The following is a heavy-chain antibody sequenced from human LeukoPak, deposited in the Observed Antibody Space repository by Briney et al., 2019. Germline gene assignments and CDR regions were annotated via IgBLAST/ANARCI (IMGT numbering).Heavy chain of an antibody. CDR1: GGSLTISNYY. D-gene: IGHD3-22*01. CDR2: TYYTGTT. J-gene: IGHJ4*02. Sequence: SETLSLTCTVSGGSLTISNYYWAWLRQPPGKGLEWIGSTYYTGTTYYNPSLKRRVTILVDTSKNQFSLKLSSVTAADTAVYYCAREAYYDSSGYYPLWGQGTLVTVSS. CDR3: AREAYYDSSGYYPL. V-gene: IGHV4-39*07.